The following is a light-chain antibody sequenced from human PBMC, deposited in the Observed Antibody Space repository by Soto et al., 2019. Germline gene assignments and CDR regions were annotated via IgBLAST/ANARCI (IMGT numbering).Light chain of an antibody. V-gene: IGLV1-40*01. CDR2: GNS. CDR3: QSYDSSLSVV. CDR1: SSNIGAGYD. Sequence: QSVLTQPPSVSXAPGQXVTISCTGSSSNIGAGYDVHWYQQLPGTAPKLLIYGNSNRPSGVPDRFSGSKSGTSASLAITGLQAEDEADYYCQSYDSSLSVVFGGGTKLTVL. J-gene: IGLJ2*01.